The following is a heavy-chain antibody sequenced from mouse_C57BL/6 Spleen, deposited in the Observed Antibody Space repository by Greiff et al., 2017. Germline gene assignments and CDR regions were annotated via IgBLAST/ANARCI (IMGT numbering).Heavy chain of an antibody. V-gene: IGHV5-17*01. CDR2: ISSGSSTI. J-gene: IGHJ1*03. Sequence: EVKLVESGGGLVKPGGSLKLSCAATGFTFSDYGMHWVRQAPEQGLEWVAYISSGSSTIYYADKVQGRFTISRANAKNTLFLQMTILRCEDTAMYYGARPDYSNYGYFDVWGTGTTVTVSS. CDR3: ARPDYSNYGYFDV. D-gene: IGHD2-5*01. CDR1: GFTFSDYG.